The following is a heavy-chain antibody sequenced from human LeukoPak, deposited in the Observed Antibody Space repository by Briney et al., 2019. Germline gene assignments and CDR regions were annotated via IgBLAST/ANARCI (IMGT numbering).Heavy chain of an antibody. CDR2: IIPILGTA. J-gene: IGHJ4*02. Sequence: ASVKVSCKASGGTFSSYAISWVRQAPGQGLEWMGRIIPILGTANYAQKFQGRVTITTDESTSTAYMELSSLRSEDTAVYYCAFRTLGRIVGALDYFDYWGQGTLVTVSS. D-gene: IGHD1-26*01. CDR1: GGTFSSYA. CDR3: AFRTLGRIVGALDYFDY. V-gene: IGHV1-69*11.